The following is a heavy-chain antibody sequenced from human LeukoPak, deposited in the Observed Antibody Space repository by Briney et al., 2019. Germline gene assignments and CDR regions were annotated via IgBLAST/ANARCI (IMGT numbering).Heavy chain of an antibody. CDR3: ASGWTAPPDY. V-gene: IGHV3-74*01. D-gene: IGHD2-21*02. CDR2: INSDGSST. CDR1: GFTFTEYG. J-gene: IGHJ4*02. Sequence: GGSLRLSCAASGFTFTEYGMHWVRQPPGKGLVWVSRINSDGSSTNYADSVKGRFTVSRDNAKNTLYLKMHSLRAEDTAVYYCASGWTAPPDYWGQGTLVTVSS.